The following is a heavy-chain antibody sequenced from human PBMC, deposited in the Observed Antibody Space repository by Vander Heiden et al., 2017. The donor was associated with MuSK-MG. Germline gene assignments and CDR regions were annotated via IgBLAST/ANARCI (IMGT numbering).Heavy chain of an antibody. CDR1: GFTFSSYA. Sequence: EVQLLESGGGLVQPGGSLRLSCAASGFTFSSYAMSWVRQAPGKGLEWVSASSGSGGSTYYAESVKGRGTISRDNSKNTLYRQMNSLRAEETAVYDCAKEALYDDCGSGTSNFDYWGQGTMVTVSS. CDR3: AKEALYDDCGSGTSNFDY. J-gene: IGHJ4*02. CDR2: SSGSGGST. V-gene: IGHV3-23*01. D-gene: IGHD3-3*01.